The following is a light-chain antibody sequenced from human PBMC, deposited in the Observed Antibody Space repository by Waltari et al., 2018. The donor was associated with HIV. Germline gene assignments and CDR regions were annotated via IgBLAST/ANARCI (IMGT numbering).Light chain of an antibody. CDR3: SSFSITSTLVV. Sequence: QSALTQTASVSGSPGQSITIPCTGTSSDIAGHTYVSWYQQHPGKAPELMIFDASNRPSGISNRFSGSKSGNTASLTISGLQADDEAHYFCSSFSITSTLVVFGGGTKLTVL. V-gene: IGLV2-14*03. CDR2: DAS. CDR1: SSDIAGHTY. J-gene: IGLJ2*01.